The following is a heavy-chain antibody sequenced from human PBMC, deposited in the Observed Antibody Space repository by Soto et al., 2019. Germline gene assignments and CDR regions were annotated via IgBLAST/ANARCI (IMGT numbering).Heavy chain of an antibody. CDR2: IDWDDGK. J-gene: IGHJ5*02. Sequence: SGPTLVNPTDTLALTCTFSGFSLSTYGMRVSWIRQSPGKALQWLARIDWDDGKFYSTSLKTRLSISKDTSKNQVVLTMTNMDPVDTATYYCARRYCSSTSCYMGFDPWGQGTRVTVSS. CDR1: GFSLSTYGMR. CDR3: ARRYCSSTSCYMGFDP. V-gene: IGHV2-70*04. D-gene: IGHD2-2*02.